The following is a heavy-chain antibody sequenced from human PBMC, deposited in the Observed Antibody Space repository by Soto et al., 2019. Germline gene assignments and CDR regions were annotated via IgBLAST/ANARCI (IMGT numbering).Heavy chain of an antibody. V-gene: IGHV4-30-4*01. CDR3: ARSRDAYTFFDY. CDR1: GGSISSGDYY. Sequence: SETLSLTCTVSGGSISSGDYYWSWIRQPPGKGLEWIGYIYYSGSTYYNPSLKSRVTISVDTSKNQFSLKLSSVTAADTAVYYCARSRDAYTFFDYWGQGTLVTVSS. J-gene: IGHJ4*02. D-gene: IGHD2-2*01. CDR2: IYYSGST.